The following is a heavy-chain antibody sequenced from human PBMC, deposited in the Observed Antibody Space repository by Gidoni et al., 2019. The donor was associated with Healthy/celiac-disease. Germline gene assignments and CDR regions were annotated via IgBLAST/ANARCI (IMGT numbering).Heavy chain of an antibody. CDR1: GGTFSSYT. J-gene: IGHJ4*02. D-gene: IGHD6-19*01. V-gene: IGHV1-69*02. CDR2: FIPILGIA. Sequence: QVQLVQSGAEAKKPGSSVKVSCTASGGTFSSYTISWVRQARGQGLEWMGRFIPILGIANYAQKFQGRVTITSIESTRTAYMELVSLRSEDMAVYYCARVFSSGWVDFWGQGTLVTVSS. CDR3: ARVFSSGWVDF.